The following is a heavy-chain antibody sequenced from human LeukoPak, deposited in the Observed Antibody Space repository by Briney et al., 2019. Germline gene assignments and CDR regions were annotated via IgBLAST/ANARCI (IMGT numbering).Heavy chain of an antibody. CDR1: GGSFSGYY. D-gene: IGHD3-22*01. J-gene: IGHJ3*02. V-gene: IGHV4-34*01. CDR2: INHSGST. Sequence: NPSETLSLTCAVYGGSFSGYYWSWIRQPPGKGLEWIGEINHSGSTNYNPSLKSRVTISVDTSKNQFSLKLSSVTAADTAVYYCARGTFRVFPYYYDSSGYSAFDIWGQGTMVTVSS. CDR3: ARGTFRVFPYYYDSSGYSAFDI.